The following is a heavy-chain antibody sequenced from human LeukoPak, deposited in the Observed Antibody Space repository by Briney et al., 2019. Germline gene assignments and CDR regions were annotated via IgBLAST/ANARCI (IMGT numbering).Heavy chain of an antibody. V-gene: IGHV4-39*01. CDR2: IYYSGST. D-gene: IGHD4-17*01. J-gene: IGHJ4*02. CDR3: ARHSEDYGDYPYYFDY. CDR1: GGSISSSSYY. Sequence: KSSETPSLTCTVSGGSISSSSYYWGWIRQPPGKGLEWIGGIYYSGSTYYNPSLRSRVTISVDTSKNHFSLKLSSVTAADTAVYYCARHSEDYGDYPYYFDYWAQGTLVTVSS.